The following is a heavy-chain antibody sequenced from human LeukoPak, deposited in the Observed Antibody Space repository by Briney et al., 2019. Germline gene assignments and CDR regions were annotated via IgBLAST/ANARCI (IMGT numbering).Heavy chain of an antibody. CDR3: AREDYYFDS. CDR2: INHRRGT. V-gene: IGHV4-34*01. Sequence: SETLSLTCSAYGGSITAYYWSWIRQAPGKGLEWIGEINHRRGTKYNPSLESRVTILLDASKNEFSLNLNSVTAADTAVYYCAREDYYFDSWGQGTLVTVSS. J-gene: IGHJ4*02. CDR1: GGSITAYY.